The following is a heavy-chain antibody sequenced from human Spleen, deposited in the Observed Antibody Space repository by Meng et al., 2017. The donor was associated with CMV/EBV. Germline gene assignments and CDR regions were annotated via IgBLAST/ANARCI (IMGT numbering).Heavy chain of an antibody. CDR3: ARDILTLGYDFWSGYHNWFDP. D-gene: IGHD3-3*01. J-gene: IGHJ5*02. Sequence: ASVKVSCKASGYTFTGYYMHWVRQAPGQGLEWMGWINPNSGGTNYAQKFQGRVTMTRDTSISTAYMELSRLRSDDTAVYYCARDILTLGYDFWSGYHNWFDPWGQGTLVTVSS. V-gene: IGHV1-2*02. CDR2: INPNSGGT. CDR1: GYTFTGYY.